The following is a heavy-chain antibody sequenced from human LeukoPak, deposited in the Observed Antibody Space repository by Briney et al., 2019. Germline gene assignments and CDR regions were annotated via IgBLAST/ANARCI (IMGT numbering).Heavy chain of an antibody. V-gene: IGHV4-59*01. D-gene: IGHD6-19*01. CDR1: GGSISSYY. Sequence: NPSETLSLTCTVSGGSISSYYWSWIRQPPGKGLEWIGYIYYSGSTNYNPSPKSRVTISVDTSKNQFSLKLSSVTAADTAVYYCARVYSSGWYTHDGYFDYWGQGTLVTVSS. CDR3: ARVYSSGWYTHDGYFDY. CDR2: IYYSGST. J-gene: IGHJ4*02.